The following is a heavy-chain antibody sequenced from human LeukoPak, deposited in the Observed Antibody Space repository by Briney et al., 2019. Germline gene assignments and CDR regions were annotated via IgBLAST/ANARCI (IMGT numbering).Heavy chain of an antibody. CDR2: LSKSGNT. CDR1: GGSISSYY. CDR3: AREAQPPGLQLPRGMDV. J-gene: IGHJ6*02. D-gene: IGHD5-18*01. V-gene: IGHV4-59*01. Sequence: SETLSLTCTVSGGSISSYYWSWIRLPPGKGLEWIGYLSKSGNTNYNPSLKSRVTISVDTSKNQFSLKLSSVTAADTAVYYCAREAQPPGLQLPRGMDVWGQGTTVTVSS.